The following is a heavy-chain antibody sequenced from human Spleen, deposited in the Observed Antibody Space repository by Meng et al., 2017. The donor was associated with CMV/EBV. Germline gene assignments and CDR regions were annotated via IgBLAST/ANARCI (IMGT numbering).Heavy chain of an antibody. J-gene: IGHJ6*02. D-gene: IGHD1-1*01. CDR1: GFTFSSYA. V-gene: IGHV3-30*04. CDR2: ISYDGSNK. Sequence: GGSLRLSCAASGFTFSSYAMHWVRQAPGKGLEWVAVISYDGSNKYYADSVKGRFTISRDNSKNTLYLQMNSLRAEDTAVYYCAKPPGGETGSPYYYYGMDVWGQGTTVTVSS. CDR3: AKPPGGETGSPYYYYGMDV.